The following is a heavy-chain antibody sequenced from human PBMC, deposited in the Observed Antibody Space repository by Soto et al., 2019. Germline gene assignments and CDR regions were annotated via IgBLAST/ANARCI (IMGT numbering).Heavy chain of an antibody. Sequence: QVQLQESGPGLVKPSQTLSLTCTVSGGSISSGDYYWSWIRQPPGKGLEWIGYIYYSGSTYYNPSLERRVXXXVXXSKNQFSLTLSSVTAADTAVYYWARERPDGSRLDPWGQGTLVTVSS. D-gene: IGHD6-13*01. J-gene: IGHJ5*02. CDR2: IYYSGST. V-gene: IGHV4-30-4*01. CDR3: ARERPDGSRLDP. CDR1: GGSISSGDYY.